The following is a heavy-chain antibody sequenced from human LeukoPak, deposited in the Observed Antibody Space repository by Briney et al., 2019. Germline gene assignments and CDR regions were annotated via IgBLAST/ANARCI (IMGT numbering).Heavy chain of an antibody. J-gene: IGHJ5*02. D-gene: IGHD3-3*01. V-gene: IGHV1-18*01. CDR3: ARGNNYDFWSGYYRFDH. Sequence: ASVKVSCKASGYTFTSYGISWVRQAPGQGLEWMGWISAYNGNTNYAQKLQGRVTMTTDTSTSTAYMELRSLRSDDTAVYYCARGNNYDFWSGYYRFDHWGQGTLVTVSS. CDR2: ISAYNGNT. CDR1: GYTFTSYG.